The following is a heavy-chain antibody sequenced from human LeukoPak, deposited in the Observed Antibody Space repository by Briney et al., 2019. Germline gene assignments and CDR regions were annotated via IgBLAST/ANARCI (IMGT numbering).Heavy chain of an antibody. Sequence: SETLSLTCTVSGGSIISYYWSWIRQPPGKGLEWIGYIYYSGSTNYNPSLKSRVTISVDTSKNQFSLKLSSVTAADTAVYYCARDTAGYYDSSGYHVWGQGTLVTVSS. D-gene: IGHD3-22*01. CDR1: GGSIISYY. CDR2: IYYSGST. J-gene: IGHJ4*02. CDR3: ARDTAGYYDSSGYHV. V-gene: IGHV4-59*01.